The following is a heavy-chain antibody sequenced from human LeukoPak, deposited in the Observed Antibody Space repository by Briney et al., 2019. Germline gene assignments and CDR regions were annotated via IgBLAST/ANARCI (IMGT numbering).Heavy chain of an antibody. D-gene: IGHD5-12*01. J-gene: IGHJ4*02. CDR2: IKSKADGGAT. Sequence: PGGSLRLSCAASGITFTNAWMSWVRQAPGEGLEWVGRIKSKADGGATDYGAPVKGRFTISRDDSKNTLYLQMNSLKTEDTAVYYCTTSSAYDHLFDYWGQGTLVTVSS. CDR3: TTSSAYDHLFDY. CDR1: GITFTNAW. V-gene: IGHV3-15*01.